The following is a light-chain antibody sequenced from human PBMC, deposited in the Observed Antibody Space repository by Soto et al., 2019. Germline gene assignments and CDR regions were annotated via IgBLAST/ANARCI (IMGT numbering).Light chain of an antibody. Sequence: QSVLTQPPSASGSPGQSVTISCTGTSSDVGGYNYDSWYQQHPGKAPKLMISEATKRPSGVPDRFSGSKSGNTASLTVAGLQAEDEADYYCSSYAGSKSIRVFGGGTKLTVL. CDR1: SSDVGGYNY. CDR3: SSYAGSKSIRV. J-gene: IGLJ2*01. CDR2: EAT. V-gene: IGLV2-8*01.